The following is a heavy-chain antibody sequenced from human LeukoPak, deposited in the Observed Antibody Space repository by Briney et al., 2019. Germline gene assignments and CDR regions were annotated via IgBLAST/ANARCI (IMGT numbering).Heavy chain of an antibody. J-gene: IGHJ2*01. D-gene: IGHD3-22*01. CDR3: AKGGDSSGYWWTGYFDL. V-gene: IGHV3-23*01. CDR2: ISGSGNST. Sequence: PGGSLRLSCAASGFPFSNYGMSWVRQAPGKGLEWVSIISGSGNSTYYADSVKGRFTISRDNSKNTLYLQMNSLRAEDTAVYYCAKGGDSSGYWWTGYFDLWGRGTLVTVSS. CDR1: GFPFSNYG.